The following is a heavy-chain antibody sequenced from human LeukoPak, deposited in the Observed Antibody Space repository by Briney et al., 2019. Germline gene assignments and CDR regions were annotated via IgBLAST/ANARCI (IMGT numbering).Heavy chain of an antibody. CDR1: GFTFSDYY. V-gene: IGHV3-11*04. CDR3: ARERGHHFEY. J-gene: IGHJ4*02. CDR2: ISNSVGSGTII. Sequence: GGSLRLSCAASGFTFSDYYMGWIRQAPGKGLEWISYISNSVGSGTIIYYADSVKGRFTISRDNAKNSLYLQMNSLRAEDTAVYYCARERGHHFEYWGQGTPVTVSS. D-gene: IGHD6-25*01.